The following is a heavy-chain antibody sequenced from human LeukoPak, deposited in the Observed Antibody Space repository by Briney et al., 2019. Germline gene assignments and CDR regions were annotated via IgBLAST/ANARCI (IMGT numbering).Heavy chain of an antibody. Sequence: GGSLRLSCAASGFTFSSYAMSWVRQAPGKGLEWVSAVSGSGGSTYYADSVKGRFTISRDNSKNTLYLQMNSLRAEDTAVYYCAKDRPDILTGSQFDYWGQGTLVTVSS. V-gene: IGHV3-23*01. J-gene: IGHJ4*02. CDR2: VSGSGGST. CDR1: GFTFSSYA. CDR3: AKDRPDILTGSQFDY. D-gene: IGHD3-9*01.